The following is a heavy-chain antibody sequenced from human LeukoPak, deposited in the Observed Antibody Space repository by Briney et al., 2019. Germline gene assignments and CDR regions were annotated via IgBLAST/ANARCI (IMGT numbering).Heavy chain of an antibody. V-gene: IGHV3-23*01. J-gene: IGHJ4*02. CDR1: GFTFSSYA. CDR2: ISGSGGST. CDR3: AKPTYYYDSGGSRNYYFDY. D-gene: IGHD3-22*01. Sequence: PGGSLRLSCAASGFTFSSYAMSWVRQAPGKGLGWVSAISGSGGSTSYADSLKGRFTISRDNSKTTLYLQMNSLRAEDTAVYYCAKPTYYYDSGGSRNYYFDYWGQGTLVTVSS.